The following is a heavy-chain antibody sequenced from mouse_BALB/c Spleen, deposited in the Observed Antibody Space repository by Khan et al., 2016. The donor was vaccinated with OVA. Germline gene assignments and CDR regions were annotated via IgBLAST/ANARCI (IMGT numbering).Heavy chain of an antibody. Sequence: EVELVESGGGLVRPGGSLKLSCAASGFSFTSYTLSWVRQTPEKRLEWVATISSGSTYTYYPDSVKGRFTISRDNAKNTLYLQMSSLKSEDTAMYYCTRYGSYANWYFDVWGAGTTVTVSS. CDR3: TRYGSYANWYFDV. D-gene: IGHD1-1*02. CDR1: GFSFTSYT. CDR2: ISSGSTYT. J-gene: IGHJ1*01. V-gene: IGHV5-6-4*01.